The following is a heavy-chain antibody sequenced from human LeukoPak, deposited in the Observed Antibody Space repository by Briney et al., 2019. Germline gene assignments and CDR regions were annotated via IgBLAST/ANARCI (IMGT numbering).Heavy chain of an antibody. CDR2: IIPILGIA. J-gene: IGHJ4*02. Sequence: ASVKVSCKASGGTFSSYAISWVRQAPGQGLEWMGRIIPILGIANYAQKFQGRVTITADKSTSTAYMELSSLRSEDTAVYYCARDGAPSIAVADWGQGTLVTVSS. V-gene: IGHV1-69*04. D-gene: IGHD6-19*01. CDR3: ARDGAPSIAVAD. CDR1: GGTFSSYA.